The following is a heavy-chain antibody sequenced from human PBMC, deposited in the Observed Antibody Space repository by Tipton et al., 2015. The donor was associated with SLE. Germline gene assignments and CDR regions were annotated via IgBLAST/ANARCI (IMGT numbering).Heavy chain of an antibody. J-gene: IGHJ3*02. CDR2: ILTSGST. Sequence: TLSLTCTVSGGSVSSADYFWNWIRQPAGKGPEWIGRILTSGSTDYNSSLKGRVTMSVDTSKNQFSLKLSSVTAADTAMYYCTRELDTFDIWGQGTMVTVSS. CDR1: GGSVSSADYF. CDR3: TRELDTFDI. V-gene: IGHV4-61*02.